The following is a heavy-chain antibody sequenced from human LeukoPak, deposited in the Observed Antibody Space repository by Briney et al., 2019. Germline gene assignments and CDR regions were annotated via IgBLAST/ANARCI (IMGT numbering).Heavy chain of an antibody. J-gene: IGHJ4*02. CDR1: GFTFSSYA. CDR2: ISYDGSNK. Sequence: GGSLRLSCAASGFTFSSYAMHWVRQAPGKGLEWVAVISYDGSNKYYADSVKGRFTISRDNSKNTLYLQMNSLRAEDTAVYYCARTTVTTAFDYWGQGTLVTVSS. CDR3: ARTTVTTAFDY. V-gene: IGHV3-30*04. D-gene: IGHD4-17*01.